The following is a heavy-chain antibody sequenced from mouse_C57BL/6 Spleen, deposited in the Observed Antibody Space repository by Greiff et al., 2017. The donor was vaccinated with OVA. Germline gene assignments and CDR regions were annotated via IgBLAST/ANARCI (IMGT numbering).Heavy chain of an antibody. V-gene: IGHV5-12*01. CDR2: ISNGGGST. CDR1: GFTFSDYY. CDR3: ARLGAYGKYFEV. Sequence: EVKLEESGGGLVQPGGSLKLSCAASGFTFSDYYMYWVRQTPEKRLEWVAYISNGGGSTYYPDTVKGRFTISRDNAKNTLYLQMSRLKSEDTAMDYCARLGAYGKYFEVWGTGTTVTVSS. J-gene: IGHJ1*03. D-gene: IGHD1-1*01.